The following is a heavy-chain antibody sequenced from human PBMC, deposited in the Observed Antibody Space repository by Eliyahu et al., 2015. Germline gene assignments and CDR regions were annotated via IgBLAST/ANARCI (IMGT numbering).Heavy chain of an antibody. V-gene: IGHV4-59*01. CDR3: ARKTPYCSGGTCNPWYFDY. J-gene: IGHJ4*02. D-gene: IGHD2-15*01. CDR1: GDSISNYY. Sequence: QVQLQESGPGLVKPSETLSLTCTVXGDSISNYYWSWIRQPPGKGLEWIGHIYYSGNTNYNPSLKSRVTISIDTSKNQFSLNLNSVTAADTAVYYCARKTPYCSGGTCNPWYFDYWGQGMLVTVSS. CDR2: IYYSGNT.